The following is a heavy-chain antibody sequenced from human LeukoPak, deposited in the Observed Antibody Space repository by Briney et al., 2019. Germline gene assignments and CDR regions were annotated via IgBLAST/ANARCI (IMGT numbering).Heavy chain of an antibody. V-gene: IGHV1-46*01. J-gene: IGHJ4*02. D-gene: IGHD3-22*01. CDR1: GYTFTSYY. CDR3: ARTRYYYDSSGYYLPY. CDR2: INPSGGST. Sequence: ASVKVSCKASGYTFTSYYMHWVRQAPGQGLEWMGMINPSGGSTSYAQKFQGRVTMTRDMSSSTVYMELSSLRSEDTAVYYCARTRYYYDSSGYYLPYWGQGTLVTVSS.